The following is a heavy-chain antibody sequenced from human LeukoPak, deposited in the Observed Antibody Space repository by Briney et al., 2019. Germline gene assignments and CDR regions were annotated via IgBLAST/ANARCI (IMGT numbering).Heavy chain of an antibody. CDR2: IRYDGSNK. Sequence: PGGSLRLSCAASGFTFSSYGMHWVRQAPGKGLEWVAFIRYDGSNKYYADSVKGRFTISRDNSKNTLYLQMNSLRAEDTAVYYCAKDLYYDFWSGYNPWGQGTLVTVSS. J-gene: IGHJ5*02. CDR1: GFTFSSYG. D-gene: IGHD3-3*01. CDR3: AKDLYYDFWSGYNP. V-gene: IGHV3-30*02.